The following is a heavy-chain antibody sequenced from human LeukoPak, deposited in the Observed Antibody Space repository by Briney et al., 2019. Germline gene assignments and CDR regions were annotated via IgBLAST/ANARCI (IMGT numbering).Heavy chain of an antibody. V-gene: IGHV4-59*01. J-gene: IGHJ3*02. CDR2: IYYSGST. CDR3: AREVGPWELRSADAFDI. D-gene: IGHD1-26*01. Sequence: SETLSLTCTVSGGSISSYYWSWIRQPPGKGLEWIGYIYYSGSTNYNPSLKSRVTISVDTSKNQFSLKLGSVTAADAAVYYCAREVGPWELRSADAFDIWGQGTMVTVSS. CDR1: GGSISSYY.